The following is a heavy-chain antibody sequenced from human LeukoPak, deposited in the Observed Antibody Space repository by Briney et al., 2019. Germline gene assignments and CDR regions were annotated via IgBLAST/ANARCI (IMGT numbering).Heavy chain of an antibody. V-gene: IGHV3-21*01. Sequence: GGSLRLSCAASGFTFSSYSKNWVRQAPGKGLEWVSSISSSSSYIYYADSVKGRFTISRDNAKNSLYLQMNSLRAEDTAVYYCARAGVRFLEWLLTPRPPYFDYWGQGTLVTVSS. CDR1: GFTFSSYS. CDR2: ISSSSSYI. CDR3: ARAGVRFLEWLLTPRPPYFDY. D-gene: IGHD3-3*01. J-gene: IGHJ4*02.